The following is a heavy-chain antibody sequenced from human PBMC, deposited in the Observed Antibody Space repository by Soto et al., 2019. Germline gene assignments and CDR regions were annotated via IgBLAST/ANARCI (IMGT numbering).Heavy chain of an antibody. Sequence: PSETLSLTCTVSGGSISSYYWSWIRQPPGKGLEWIGYIYYSGSTNYNPSLKSRVTISVDTSKNQFSLKLSSVTAADTAVYYCARDFGYCSGGSCYSFFDYWGQGTLVTVSS. CDR1: GGSISSYY. CDR3: ARDFGYCSGGSCYSFFDY. D-gene: IGHD2-15*01. V-gene: IGHV4-59*01. J-gene: IGHJ4*02. CDR2: IYYSGST.